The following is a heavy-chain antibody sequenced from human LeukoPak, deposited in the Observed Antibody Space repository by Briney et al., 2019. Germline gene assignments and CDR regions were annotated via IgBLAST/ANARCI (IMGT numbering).Heavy chain of an antibody. CDR2: IIPIFGTA. Sequence: SVKVSCKASGGTFSSYAISWVRQAPGQGLEWMGGIIPIFGTASYAQKFQGRVTITADESTSTAYMELSSLRSEDTAVYYCARGAVPAAIGPAFDIWGQGTMVTVSS. CDR1: GGTFSSYA. J-gene: IGHJ3*02. V-gene: IGHV1-69*13. CDR3: ARGAVPAAIGPAFDI. D-gene: IGHD2-2*01.